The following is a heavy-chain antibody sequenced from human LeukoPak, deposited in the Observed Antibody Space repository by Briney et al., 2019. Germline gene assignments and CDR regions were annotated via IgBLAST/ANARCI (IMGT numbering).Heavy chain of an antibody. CDR1: GYTFTDYY. V-gene: IGHV1-2*02. D-gene: IGHD3-3*01. J-gene: IGHJ4*02. CDR2: INPNSGGT. CDR3: AREIPRDFAGVDY. Sequence: GASVKVSCKASGYTFTDYYIHWVRQAPGQGLEWMGWINPNSGGTNYAQKFQGRVTMTRDTSISTAYMELSRLRSDDTAVYYCAREIPRDFAGVDYWGQGTLVTVSS.